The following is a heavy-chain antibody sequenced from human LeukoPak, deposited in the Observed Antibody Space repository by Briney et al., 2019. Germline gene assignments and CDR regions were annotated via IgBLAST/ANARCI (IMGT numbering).Heavy chain of an antibody. D-gene: IGHD2-21*01. J-gene: IGHJ4*02. CDR1: GFTFSSYG. V-gene: IGHV3-33*01. CDR3: ARSRRVLSKYCGVPYYFDY. Sequence: GRSLRLSCAASGFTFSSYGMHWVRQAPGKGLEWVAVIWYDGSNKYYADSVKGRFTISRDNSKNTLYLQMNSLRAEDTAVYYCARSRRVLSKYCGVPYYFDYWGQGTLVTVSS. CDR2: IWYDGSNK.